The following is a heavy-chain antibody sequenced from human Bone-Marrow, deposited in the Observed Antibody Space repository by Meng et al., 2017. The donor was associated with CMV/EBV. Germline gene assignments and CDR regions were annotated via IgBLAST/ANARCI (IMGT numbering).Heavy chain of an antibody. CDR3: ARDLYGSPIERNWFDP. J-gene: IGHJ5*02. Sequence: SETLSLTCTVSGGSISSSSYYWGWIRQPPGKGLEWIGSIYYSGSTYYNPSLKSRVTISVDTSKNQFSLKLSSVTAADTAVYYCARDLYGSPIERNWFDPWGQGTLVTVSS. D-gene: IGHD3-10*01. V-gene: IGHV4-39*07. CDR2: IYYSGST. CDR1: GGSISSSSYY.